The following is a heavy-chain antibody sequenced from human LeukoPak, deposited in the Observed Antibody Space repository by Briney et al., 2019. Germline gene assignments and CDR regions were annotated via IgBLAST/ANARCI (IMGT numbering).Heavy chain of an antibody. J-gene: IGHJ4*02. V-gene: IGHV1-58*01. CDR1: RFTPGSA. CDR3: VADHPNYGY. Sequence: GASVKVSCKASRFTPGSAVQWVRQARGQRLEWIGWIVVASGHTNYAQKLQGRVTITRDMSTNTDYMELSSLTSEDTAVYYCVADHPNYGYWGQGTLITVSP. CDR2: IVVASGHT. D-gene: IGHD5-24*01.